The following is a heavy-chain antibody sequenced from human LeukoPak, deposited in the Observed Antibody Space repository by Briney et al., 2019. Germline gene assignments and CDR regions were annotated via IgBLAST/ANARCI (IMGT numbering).Heavy chain of an antibody. CDR2: IYYSGST. J-gene: IGHJ4*02. CDR1: GGSISSGGYY. V-gene: IGHV4-31*03. Sequence: KASETLSLTCTVSGGSISSGGYYWSWIRQHSGKGLEWIGYIYYSGSTYYNPSLKSRVTISVDTSKNQFSLKLSSVTAADTAVYYCARVGGSWYLREDYFDYWGQGTLVTVSS. CDR3: ARVGGSWYLREDYFDY. D-gene: IGHD6-13*01.